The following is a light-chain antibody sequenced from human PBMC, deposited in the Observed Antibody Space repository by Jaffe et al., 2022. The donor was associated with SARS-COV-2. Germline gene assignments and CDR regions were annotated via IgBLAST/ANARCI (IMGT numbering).Light chain of an antibody. CDR1: QSISIY. J-gene: IGKJ2*03. Sequence: DVQLTQSPSSLSASVGDRVTITCRASQSISIYLNWYQQKPGKAPNLLIYGASTLESGVPSRFSGSGSGTDFTLTISSLQREDFATYSCQQSYSNPSFGQGTKLEIK. CDR3: QQSYSNPS. CDR2: GAS. V-gene: IGKV1-39*01.